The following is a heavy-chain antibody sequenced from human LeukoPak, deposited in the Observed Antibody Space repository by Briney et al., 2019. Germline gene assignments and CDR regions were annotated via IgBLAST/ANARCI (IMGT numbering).Heavy chain of an antibody. J-gene: IGHJ6*03. CDR2: INPNSGNA. D-gene: IGHD1-26*01. CDR1: VYTFIDYD. Sequence: GASVNVSFKASVYTFIDYDINWVRQATGQGLEWMGWINPNSGNAGYAQKFQGRVTMTRNTSISTAYMELSSLRSEDTAVYYCARALAWGGSSYSYYYMDVWDKGTTVTVSS. V-gene: IGHV1-8*01. CDR3: ARALAWGGSSYSYYYMDV.